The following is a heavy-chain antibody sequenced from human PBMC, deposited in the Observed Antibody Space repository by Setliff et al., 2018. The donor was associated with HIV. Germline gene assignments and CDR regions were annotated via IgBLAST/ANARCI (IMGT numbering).Heavy chain of an antibody. CDR2: MNPNSGNT. CDR3: ARGGGGYYYIGASDL. Sequence: RASVKVSCKASGYTFASYDINWVRQAAGQGLEWMGWMNPNSGNTSYAQKFQGRVTMTGNNSISTAYMELSSLRSEDTAVYFCARGGGGYYYIGASDLWGQGTVVTVSS. V-gene: IGHV1-8*02. CDR1: GYTFASYD. D-gene: IGHD3-22*01. J-gene: IGHJ3*01.